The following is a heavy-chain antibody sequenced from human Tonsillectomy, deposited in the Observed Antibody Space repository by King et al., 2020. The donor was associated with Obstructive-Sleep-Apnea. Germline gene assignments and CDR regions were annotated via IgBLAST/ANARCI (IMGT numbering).Heavy chain of an antibody. CDR2: IRSTGSHI. CDR3: ARATYYDGDGYQYWYFDL. D-gene: IGHD3-22*01. J-gene: IGHJ2*01. Sequence: VQLVESGGGLVKPGGSLRLSCAASRFAFSTYTMNWVRQAPGKGPEGVSSIRSTGSHISYADSVKGRFSISRDNAKNSLYLQMSSLRAEDTAVYYCARATYYDGDGYQYWYFDLWGRGTLVTVSS. CDR1: RFAFSTYT. V-gene: IGHV3-21*01.